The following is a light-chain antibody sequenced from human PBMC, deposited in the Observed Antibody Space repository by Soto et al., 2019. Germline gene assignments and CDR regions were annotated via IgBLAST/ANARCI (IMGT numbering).Light chain of an antibody. CDR1: SSDVGGYNY. Sequence: QSALTQPASVSGSPGQSITISCTGTSSDVGGYNYVSWYQQHPGKAPKLMIYDVSNRPSGVSNRFSGSKSGNTASLTISGLQAEDEADYYCSSYTSILHVVCGGGTKLTVL. CDR2: DVS. CDR3: SSYTSILHVV. J-gene: IGLJ2*01. V-gene: IGLV2-14*01.